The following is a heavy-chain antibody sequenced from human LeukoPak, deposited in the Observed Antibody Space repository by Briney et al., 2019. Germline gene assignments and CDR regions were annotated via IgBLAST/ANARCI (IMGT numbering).Heavy chain of an antibody. Sequence: GGSLRLSCAASGFTFSSFAMTWVRQAPGKGLEWVSSITSSGGGTYYADSVKGRFTTSRDNSQNTLYLQMNSLRADDTAVYFCAKQIVGATSNDFDYWGQGTLVTVSS. V-gene: IGHV3-23*01. CDR2: ITSSGGGT. D-gene: IGHD1-26*01. CDR1: GFTFSSFA. CDR3: AKQIVGATSNDFDY. J-gene: IGHJ4*02.